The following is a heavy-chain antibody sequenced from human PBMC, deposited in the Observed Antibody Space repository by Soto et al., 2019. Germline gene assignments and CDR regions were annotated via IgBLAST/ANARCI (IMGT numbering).Heavy chain of an antibody. CDR2: INTHNGNT. CDR1: GYTFTTYG. D-gene: IGHD3-16*01. Sequence: GASVKVSCKSSGYTFTTYGINWVRQAPGEGLEWLGWINTHNGNTNYAQNLQDRVVMTADTSTNTAYMERRSLRSDYTAIYYCTREGSAAYYYYAMDAWGQGTTVTVS. V-gene: IGHV1-18*01. CDR3: TREGSAAYYYYAMDA. J-gene: IGHJ6*02.